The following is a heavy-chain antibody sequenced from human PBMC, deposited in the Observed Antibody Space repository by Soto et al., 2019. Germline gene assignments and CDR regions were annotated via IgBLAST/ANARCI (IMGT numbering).Heavy chain of an antibody. CDR3: AREGCGDCQHYYYYYYMDV. J-gene: IGHJ6*03. CDR2: IIPILGIA. D-gene: IGHD2-21*02. CDR1: GGTFSSYT. Sequence: GASVKVSCKASGGTFSSYTISCVRQAPGQGLEWMGRIIPILGIANYAQKFQGRVTITADKSTSTAYMELSSLRSEDTAVYYCAREGCGDCQHYYYYYYMDVWGKGTTVTVSS. V-gene: IGHV1-69*04.